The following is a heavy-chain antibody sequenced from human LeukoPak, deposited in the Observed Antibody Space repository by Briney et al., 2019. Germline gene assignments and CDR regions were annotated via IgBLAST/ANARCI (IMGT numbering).Heavy chain of an antibody. D-gene: IGHD5-18*01. V-gene: IGHV3-21*01. CDR1: GFTFSSYS. Sequence: GGSLRLSCAASGFTFSSYSMNWVRQAPGKGLEWVSSISSSSSYIYYADSVKGRLTISRDNAKNSLYLQMNSLRAEDTAVYYCARDRGYSYGYTFDYWGQGTLVTVSS. CDR2: ISSSSSYI. CDR3: ARDRGYSYGYTFDY. J-gene: IGHJ4*02.